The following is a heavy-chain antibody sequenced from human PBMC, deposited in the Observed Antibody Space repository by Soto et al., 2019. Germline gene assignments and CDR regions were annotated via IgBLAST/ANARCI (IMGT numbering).Heavy chain of an antibody. CDR2: TYYRSKWYY. V-gene: IGHV6-1*01. D-gene: IGHD4-17*01. CDR3: AKDPNGDYVGAFDS. J-gene: IGHJ4*02. Sequence: SQTLSLTCAISGDSVSINSGAWNWIRQSPSRGLEWLGRTYYRSKWYYDYADSVKGRFTISRDNSGNTLFLHMNSLRADDTAVYYCAKDPNGDYVGAFDSWGQGTLVTVSS. CDR1: GDSVSINSGA.